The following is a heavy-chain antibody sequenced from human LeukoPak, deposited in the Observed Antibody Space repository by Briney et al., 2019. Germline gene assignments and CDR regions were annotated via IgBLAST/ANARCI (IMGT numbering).Heavy chain of an antibody. D-gene: IGHD1-1*01. CDR2: IYYSERT. CDR1: GGSISSGGYY. Sequence: SETLSLTCTVSGGSISSGGYYWSWIRQHPGKGLEWIGYIYYSERTNYNPSLKSRVSISLDTSKNQFSLNLSSVTAADTAVYYCARGPLNEEIDYWGQGTLVTVSS. V-gene: IGHV4-61*08. J-gene: IGHJ4*02. CDR3: ARGPLNEEIDY.